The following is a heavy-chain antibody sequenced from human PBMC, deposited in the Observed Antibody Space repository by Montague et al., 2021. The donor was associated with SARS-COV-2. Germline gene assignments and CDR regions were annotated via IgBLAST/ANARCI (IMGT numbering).Heavy chain of an antibody. CDR2: N. Sequence: NDYAVSVKSGITINPDTSKNQISLQLNYVTPEDTAVYYCAKTSASSDYWGQGTLVTVSS. J-gene: IGHJ4*02. V-gene: IGHV6-1*01. D-gene: IGHD1-26*01. CDR3: AKTSASSDY.